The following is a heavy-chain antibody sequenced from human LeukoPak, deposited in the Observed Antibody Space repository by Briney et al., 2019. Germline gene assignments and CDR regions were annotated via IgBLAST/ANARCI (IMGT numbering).Heavy chain of an antibody. CDR2: IIPIFGTA. Sequence: GASVKVSCKASGYTFTSYYMHWVRQAPGQGLEWMGGIIPIFGTANYAQKFQGRVTITTDESTSTAYMELSSLRSEDTAVYYCATLKWNYDYYYYMDVWGKGTTVTVSS. J-gene: IGHJ6*03. V-gene: IGHV1-69*05. D-gene: IGHD1-1*01. CDR1: GYTFTSYY. CDR3: ATLKWNYDYYYYMDV.